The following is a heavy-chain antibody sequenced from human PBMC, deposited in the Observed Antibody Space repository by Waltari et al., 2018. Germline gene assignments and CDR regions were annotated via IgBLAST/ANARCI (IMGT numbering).Heavy chain of an antibody. Sequence: QVQLQQWGAGLLKPSETLSLTCAVYGGSFSGYYWSWIRQPPGKGLEWIGEINHSGSTNYNPSLKSRVTISVDTSKNQFSRKLSSVTAADTAVYYCARGRRWELRGGWFDPWGQGTLVTVSS. J-gene: IGHJ5*02. CDR1: GGSFSGYY. CDR3: ARGRRWELRGGWFDP. D-gene: IGHD1-26*01. V-gene: IGHV4-34*01. CDR2: INHSGST.